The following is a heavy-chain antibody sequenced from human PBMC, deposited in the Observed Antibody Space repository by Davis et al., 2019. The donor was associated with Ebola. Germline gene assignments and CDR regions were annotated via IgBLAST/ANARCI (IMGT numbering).Heavy chain of an antibody. J-gene: IGHJ6*02. CDR1: GYTFTSYA. V-gene: IGHV1-3*01. D-gene: IGHD3-10*01. Sequence: ASVKVSCKASGYTFTSYAMHWVRQAPGQRLEWMGWINAGNGNTKYSQKFQGRVTITRDTSASTAYMELSSLRSEDTALYYCARNDFTMVRGRLGHYYYYYGMDVWGQGTTVAVSS. CDR2: INAGNGNT. CDR3: ARNDFTMVRGRLGHYYYYYGMDV.